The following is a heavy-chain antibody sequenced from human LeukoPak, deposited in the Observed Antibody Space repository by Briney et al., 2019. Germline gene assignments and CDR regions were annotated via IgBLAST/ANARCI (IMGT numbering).Heavy chain of an antibody. CDR2: IYSGGYT. CDR3: ARALGGFDY. CDR1: GFTVTTNY. V-gene: IGHV3-66*01. Sequence: PGGSLRLSCAASGFTVTTNYMTWVRQAPGKGLEWVSIIYSGGYTDYADSVKGRFTISRDNSKNTLDLQMNSLRAEDTAVYYCARALGGFDYWGQGTLVTVSS. J-gene: IGHJ4*02. D-gene: IGHD3-16*01.